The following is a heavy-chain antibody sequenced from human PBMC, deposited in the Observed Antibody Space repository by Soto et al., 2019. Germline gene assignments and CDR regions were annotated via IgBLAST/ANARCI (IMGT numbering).Heavy chain of an antibody. CDR3: ASRGSGSYYDY. D-gene: IGHD1-26*01. Sequence: EVQLLESGGGLVQPGGSLRLSCAASGFTFSSYARRWVRQAPGKGLEWVSAISGSGGSTYYADSVKGRFTISRDNSKNTLYLPMSSRRAEDTAVYYCASRGSGSYYDYWGQGTLVIVS. CDR1: GFTFSSYA. V-gene: IGHV3-23*01. J-gene: IGHJ4*02. CDR2: ISGSGGST.